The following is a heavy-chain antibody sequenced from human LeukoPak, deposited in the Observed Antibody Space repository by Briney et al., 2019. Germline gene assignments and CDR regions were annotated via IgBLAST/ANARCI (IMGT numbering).Heavy chain of an antibody. D-gene: IGHD3-16*02. Sequence: GESLKISCKGSGYSFTSYWIGWVRQMPGKGLEWMGIIYPGDSDTRYSPSFRGQATISADKSISTAYLQWSSLKASDTAMYYCARPATYYDYVWGSYRRPNAFDIWGQGTMVTVSS. V-gene: IGHV5-51*01. J-gene: IGHJ3*02. CDR2: IYPGDSDT. CDR3: ARPATYYDYVWGSYRRPNAFDI. CDR1: GYSFTSYW.